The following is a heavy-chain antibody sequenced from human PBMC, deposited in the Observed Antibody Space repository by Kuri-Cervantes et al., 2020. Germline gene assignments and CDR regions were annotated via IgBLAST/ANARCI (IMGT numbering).Heavy chain of an antibody. Sequence: ASVKVSCKTSGYPFTNFDINWVRQATGQGLEWMGWVNLNSGTTGTAQKFQGRVTMTRNTSISTVYTELSSLRSEDTAVYYCSGGPVVPAPPFDSWGQGTLVTVSS. V-gene: IGHV1-8*02. D-gene: IGHD2-21*02. CDR1: GYPFTNFD. CDR2: VNLNSGTT. CDR3: SGGPVVPAPPFDS. J-gene: IGHJ4*02.